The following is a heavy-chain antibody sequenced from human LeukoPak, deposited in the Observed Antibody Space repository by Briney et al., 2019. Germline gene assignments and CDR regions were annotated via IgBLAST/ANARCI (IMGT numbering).Heavy chain of an antibody. CDR1: GGSISSSNW. D-gene: IGHD5-24*01. CDR3: ARTDGYNSPDAFDI. CDR2: IYHSGST. Sequence: SETLSLTCAVSGGSISSSNWWSWVRQPPGKGLEWIGEIYHSGSTNYNPSLKSRVTISVDKSKNQFSLKLSSVTAADTAVYYCARTDGYNSPDAFDIWGQGTMVTVSS. V-gene: IGHV4-4*02. J-gene: IGHJ3*02.